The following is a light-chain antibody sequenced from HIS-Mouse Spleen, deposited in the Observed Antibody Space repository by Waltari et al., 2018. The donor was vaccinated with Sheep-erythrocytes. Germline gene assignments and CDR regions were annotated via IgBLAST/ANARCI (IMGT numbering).Light chain of an antibody. CDR3: SSYAGSNNWV. J-gene: IGLJ3*02. CDR2: EVS. Sequence: QSALTQPPSASGSPGQSVTISCTGTSSDVAGYNYVPWYQQPPGKAPKRMIYEVSKRPSGVPDRFSGSKSGNTASLTVSGLQAEDEADYYCSSYAGSNNWVFGGGTKLTVL. V-gene: IGLV2-8*01. CDR1: SSDVAGYNY.